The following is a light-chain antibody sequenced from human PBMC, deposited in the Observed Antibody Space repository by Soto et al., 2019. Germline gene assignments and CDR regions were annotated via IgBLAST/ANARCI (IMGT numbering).Light chain of an antibody. CDR2: GAS. Sequence: ERVMTQSPATLSVSPGERATLSCRASQSVSSNLAWYQQKPGQAPRLLIYGASTRATGIPARFSGSGSGTEFTLTISSLQSEDFAVYYCQQYNNWPLLTFGGGTKVDIK. V-gene: IGKV3-15*01. J-gene: IGKJ4*01. CDR3: QQYNNWPLLT. CDR1: QSVSSN.